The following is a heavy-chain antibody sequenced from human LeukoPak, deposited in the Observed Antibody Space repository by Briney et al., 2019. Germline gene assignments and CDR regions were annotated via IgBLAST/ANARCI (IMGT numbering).Heavy chain of an antibody. D-gene: IGHD1-26*01. CDR3: ASRSGELPRRAFDI. CDR1: GGSISSSSYY. V-gene: IGHV4-39*01. Sequence: SETLSLTCTVSGGSISSSSYYWGWIRQLPGKGLEWIGSIYYSGSTYYNPSLKSRVTISVDTSKNQFSLKLSSVTAADTAVYYCASRSGELPRRAFDIWGQGTMVTVSS. CDR2: IYYSGST. J-gene: IGHJ3*02.